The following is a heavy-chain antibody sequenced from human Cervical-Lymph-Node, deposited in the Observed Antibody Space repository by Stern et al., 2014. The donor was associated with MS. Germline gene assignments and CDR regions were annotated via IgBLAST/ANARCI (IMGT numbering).Heavy chain of an antibody. J-gene: IGHJ6*02. V-gene: IGHV1-69*01. D-gene: IGHD3-16*01. CDR1: GGTLSNDA. CDR3: ARDLGFYSGLDV. Sequence: QVQLMQSGAEVKKPGSSVKVSCKASGGTLSNDAISWARQAPGQGLEWMGINSVGGGTHYAVYALKFQCRLTMTADESTDTAYLELTSLRSEDTAVYYCARDLGFYSGLDVWGQGTTVTVSS. CDR2: INSVGGGTHYA.